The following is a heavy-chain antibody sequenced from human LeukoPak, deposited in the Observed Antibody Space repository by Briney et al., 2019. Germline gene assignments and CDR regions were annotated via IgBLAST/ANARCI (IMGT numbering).Heavy chain of an antibody. Sequence: SVKVSCKASGGTFSSYAVSWVRQAPGQGLEWMGRIIPIFGTANYAQKFQGSVTITTDESTSTAYMELSSLRSEDTAVYYCARSSPYGDYLFDYWGQGTLVTVSS. CDR1: GGTFSSYA. D-gene: IGHD4-17*01. J-gene: IGHJ4*02. CDR3: ARSSPYGDYLFDY. V-gene: IGHV1-69*05. CDR2: IIPIFGTA.